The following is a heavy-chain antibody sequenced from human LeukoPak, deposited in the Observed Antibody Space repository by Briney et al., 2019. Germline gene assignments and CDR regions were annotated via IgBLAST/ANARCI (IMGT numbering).Heavy chain of an antibody. V-gene: IGHV3-23*01. Sequence: PGGSLRLSCAASGFTFSNYWMTWVRQAPGKGLEWVSYISSSGLTPYYTDSVKGRFTISRDNSKNTLYLEVISLTAEDTAVYYCAKDDAWLRFGEWSQGTLVTVSS. D-gene: IGHD3-10*01. CDR2: ISSSGLTP. J-gene: IGHJ4*02. CDR1: GFTFSNYW. CDR3: AKDDAWLRFGE.